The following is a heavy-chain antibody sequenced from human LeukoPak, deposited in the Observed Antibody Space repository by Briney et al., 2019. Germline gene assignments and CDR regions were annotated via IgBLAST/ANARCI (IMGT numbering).Heavy chain of an antibody. CDR1: GGSISSYY. CDR3: VGGASYTVTTYYFDY. Sequence: SETLSLTCTVSGGSISSYYWSWIRQPPGKGLEWIGEINHSGSTNYNPSLKSRVTISVDTSKKQFSLKLSSVTAADTAVYYCVGGASYTVTTYYFDYWGQGTLVTVSS. CDR2: INHSGST. D-gene: IGHD4-17*01. V-gene: IGHV4-34*01. J-gene: IGHJ4*02.